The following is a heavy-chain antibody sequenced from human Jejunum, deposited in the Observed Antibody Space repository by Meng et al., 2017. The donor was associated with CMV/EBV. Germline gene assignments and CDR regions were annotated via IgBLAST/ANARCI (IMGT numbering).Heavy chain of an antibody. CDR1: GYTFTSYG. Sequence: QVQRVQSGAEGKKPGASVKVSCKASGYTFTSYGISWVRQAPGQGLEWMGWISAYNGNTNYAQKLQGRVTMTTDTSTSTAYMELRSLRSDDTAVYYCAASSSSWYQNWFDPWGQGTLVTVSS. J-gene: IGHJ5*02. V-gene: IGHV1-18*01. CDR2: ISAYNGNT. D-gene: IGHD6-13*01. CDR3: AASSSSWYQNWFDP.